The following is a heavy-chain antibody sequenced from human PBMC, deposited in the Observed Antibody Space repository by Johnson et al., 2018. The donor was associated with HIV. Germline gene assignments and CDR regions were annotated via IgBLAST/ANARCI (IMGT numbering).Heavy chain of an antibody. CDR3: ARDGPGDGNAMGGSGAFDI. Sequence: EMQLVESGGGVVQPGRSLRLSCAVSGFTFSNHHMTWVRQAPGNGLEWVANINQDGSDKYYVDSVKGRFTISRDNAQNSLYLQMNSLRVEDTAVYYCARDGPGDGNAMGGSGAFDIWGQGTMVTVSS. V-gene: IGHV3-7*01. CDR2: INQDGSDK. CDR1: GFTFSNHH. J-gene: IGHJ3*02. D-gene: IGHD5-24*01.